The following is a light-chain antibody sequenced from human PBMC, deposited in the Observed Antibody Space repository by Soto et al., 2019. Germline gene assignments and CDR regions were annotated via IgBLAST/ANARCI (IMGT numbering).Light chain of an antibody. CDR2: EAS. J-gene: IGKJ1*01. CDR3: QQWSNWPRT. Sequence: EIVLTQSPATLSLSPGERATLSCRASQSVGSSLQWYQQKPGQAPRLVIYEASNRPTAIPAGFSGSGSGTDFTLTISSLEPEDFAVYYCQQWSNWPRTFGQGTKVDIK. V-gene: IGKV3-11*01. CDR1: QSVGSS.